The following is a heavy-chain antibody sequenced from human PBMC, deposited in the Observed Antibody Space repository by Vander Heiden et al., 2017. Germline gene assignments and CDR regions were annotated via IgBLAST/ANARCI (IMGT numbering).Heavy chain of an antibody. CDR2: IYPGDSDT. Sequence: EVQLVQSGAEVNKPGESLKIPCKGPGYSLTSYWIGWGRQMPGKGLEWMGIIYPGDSDTRYSPSFQGQVTISADKSISTAYLQWSSLKASDTAMYYCARVTVAGFFFFEYWGQGTLVTVSS. J-gene: IGHJ4*02. V-gene: IGHV5-51*01. CDR3: ARVTVAGFFFFEY. CDR1: GYSLTSYW. D-gene: IGHD6-19*01.